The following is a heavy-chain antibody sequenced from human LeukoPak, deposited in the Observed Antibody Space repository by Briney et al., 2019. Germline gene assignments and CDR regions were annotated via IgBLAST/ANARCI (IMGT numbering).Heavy chain of an antibody. J-gene: IGHJ4*02. Sequence: PGGSLRLSCAASGFTFSSYAMSWVRQAPGKGLEWVSAISGSGGSTYYADSVKGQFTISRDNSKNTLYLQMNSLRAEDTAVYCCAKDWGYCGGDCYPYYFDYWGQGTLVTVSS. V-gene: IGHV3-23*01. CDR3: AKDWGYCGGDCYPYYFDY. CDR2: ISGSGGST. D-gene: IGHD2-21*02. CDR1: GFTFSSYA.